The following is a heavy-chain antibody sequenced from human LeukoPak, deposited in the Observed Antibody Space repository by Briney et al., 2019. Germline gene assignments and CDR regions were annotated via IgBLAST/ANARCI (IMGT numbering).Heavy chain of an antibody. Sequence: GGSLRLSCAASGFTFSSYAMHWVRQAPGKGLEWVAVISYDGSNKYYADSVKGRFTISRDNSKYTLCLQMNSLRAEDTAVYYCAREIAVTNEAAFDYWGQGTLVTVSS. J-gene: IGHJ4*02. CDR2: ISYDGSNK. V-gene: IGHV3-30*04. D-gene: IGHD4-17*01. CDR1: GFTFSSYA. CDR3: AREIAVTNEAAFDY.